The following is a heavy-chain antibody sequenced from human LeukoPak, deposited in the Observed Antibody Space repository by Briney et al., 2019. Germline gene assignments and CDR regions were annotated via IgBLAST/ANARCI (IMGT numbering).Heavy chain of an antibody. J-gene: IGHJ4*02. CDR2: ISSSSSTI. V-gene: IGHV3-48*01. Sequence: GGSLRLSCAASGFTFSSYSMNWVRQAPGKGLEWVSYISSSSSTIYYADSVKGRFTISRDNSKNTLYLQMNSLRAEDTAVYYCAKVIGIAARPGYWGQGTLVTVSS. CDR1: GFTFSSYS. CDR3: AKVIGIAARPGY. D-gene: IGHD6-6*01.